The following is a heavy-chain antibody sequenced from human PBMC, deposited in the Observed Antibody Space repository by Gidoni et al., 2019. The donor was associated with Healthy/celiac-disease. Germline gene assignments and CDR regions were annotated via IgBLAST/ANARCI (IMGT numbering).Heavy chain of an antibody. V-gene: IGHV3-30-3*01. J-gene: IGHJ4*02. CDR2: ISYDGSNK. CDR3: ARKMLVLSLDPSLDFDY. CDR1: GFTFSSYR. D-gene: IGHD6-13*01. Sequence: QVQLVESGGGVVQPGTSLRLSCAASGFTFSSYRMRWVRQAPGKGLEWVAVISYDGSNKYYADSVKGRFTISRDNSKNTLYLQMNSLRAEDTAVYYCARKMLVLSLDPSLDFDYWGQGTLVTVSS.